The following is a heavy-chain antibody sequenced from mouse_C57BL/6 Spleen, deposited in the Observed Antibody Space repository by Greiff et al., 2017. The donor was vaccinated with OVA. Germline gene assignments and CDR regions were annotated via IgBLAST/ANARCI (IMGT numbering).Heavy chain of an antibody. Sequence: EVKLTESGAELVRPGASVKLSCTASGFNIKDYYMHWVKQRPEQGLEWIGRIDPEDGDTEYAPKFQGKATMTADTSSNTAYLQLSSLTSEDTAVYYCFYYRNAMDYWGQGTSVTVSS. CDR2: IDPEDGDT. D-gene: IGHD2-12*01. J-gene: IGHJ4*01. CDR3: FYYRNAMDY. CDR1: GFNIKDYY. V-gene: IGHV14-1*01.